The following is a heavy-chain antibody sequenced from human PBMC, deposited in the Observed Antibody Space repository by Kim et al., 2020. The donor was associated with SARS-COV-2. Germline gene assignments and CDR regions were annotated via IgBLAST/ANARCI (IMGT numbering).Heavy chain of an antibody. CDR3: ARDPTANYCSSTSCYTGRDLDY. J-gene: IGHJ4*02. CDR2: ISAYNGNT. V-gene: IGHV1-18*01. CDR1: GYTFTSYG. D-gene: IGHD2-2*02. Sequence: ASVKVSCKASGYTFTSYGISWVRRAPGQGLEGMGWISAYNGNTNYAQKLQGRVTMTTDTSTSTAYMELRSLRSDDTAGYYCARDPTANYCSSTSCYTGRDLDYWGQGTLVTVSS.